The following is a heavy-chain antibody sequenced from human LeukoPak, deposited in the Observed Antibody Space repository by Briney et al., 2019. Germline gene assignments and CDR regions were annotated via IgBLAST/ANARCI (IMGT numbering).Heavy chain of an antibody. V-gene: IGHV3-7*04. CDR2: IKEDGHDE. CDR1: GFTSTSDW. J-gene: IGHJ5*01. Sequence: GRSLCPSCAASGFTSTSDWVAWVRQAPRHGLGWMANIKEDGHDEYYEDSVKGRFTLSRDNAKNSLYPQMNSLRAEDTAVYYCARDTGYNCFDSWGQGTLVTVSS. CDR3: ARDTGYNCFDS. D-gene: IGHD3-10*01.